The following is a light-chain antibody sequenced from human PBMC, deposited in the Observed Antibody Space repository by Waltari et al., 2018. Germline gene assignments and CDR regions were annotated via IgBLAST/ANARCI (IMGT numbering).Light chain of an antibody. CDR2: DAS. J-gene: IGKJ2*01. Sequence: DLQVTHSPPSLSASVVDSVTITCRASQSVSSYLNWYQQKPGIAPRLLIYDASTLQSGVPTRFSGSGSGTVFTLSISSLQPEDSATYYCQQSYNNPRTFGRGTKLEIK. CDR3: QQSYNNPRT. CDR1: QSVSSY. V-gene: IGKV1-39*01.